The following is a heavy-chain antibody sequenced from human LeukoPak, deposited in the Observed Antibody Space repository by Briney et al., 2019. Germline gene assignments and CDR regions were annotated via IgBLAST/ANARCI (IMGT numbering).Heavy chain of an antibody. V-gene: IGHV3-11*04. CDR1: GFTFNDYY. CDR2: IGSSGGSI. Sequence: PGGSLRLSCAASGFTFNDYYMSWIRQAPGKGLEWISYIGSSGGSINYADSVKGRFTISRDNAKNSLSLQMNSLRAEDTAVYYCVRGRTSGSSWPFDYWGQGTLVTVSP. J-gene: IGHJ4*02. CDR3: VRGRTSGSSWPFDY. D-gene: IGHD6-13*01.